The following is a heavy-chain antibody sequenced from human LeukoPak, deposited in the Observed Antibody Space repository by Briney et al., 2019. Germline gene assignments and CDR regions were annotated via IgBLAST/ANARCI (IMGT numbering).Heavy chain of an antibody. CDR3: ARGDYYDGGGRNWFDV. V-gene: IGHV4-4*07. CDR2: IHTSGST. Sequence: SQTLSLTCTVAGDSMSYDCWNFIRQHAGKGLEWLGRIHTSGSTYYSASLKSRVSMSVDSSRNQFSLRLTSVTAADTAIYFCARGDYYDGGGRNWFDVWGQGTLVTVSS. CDR1: GDSMSYDC. D-gene: IGHD3-16*01. J-gene: IGHJ5*02.